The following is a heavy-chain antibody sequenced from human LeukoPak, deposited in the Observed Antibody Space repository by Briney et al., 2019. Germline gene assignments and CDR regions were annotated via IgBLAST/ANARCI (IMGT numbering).Heavy chain of an antibody. CDR1: GGSISSSSYY. V-gene: IGHV4-39*07. Sequence: SETLSLTCTVSGGSISSSSYYWGWIRQPPGKGLEWIGSIYYSGNTYYNPSLKSRVTISVDTSKNQFSLKLSSVTAADTAVYYCARDGYLAVDYWGQGTLVTVSS. CDR3: ARDGYLAVDY. J-gene: IGHJ4*02. CDR2: IYYSGNT. D-gene: IGHD2-2*03.